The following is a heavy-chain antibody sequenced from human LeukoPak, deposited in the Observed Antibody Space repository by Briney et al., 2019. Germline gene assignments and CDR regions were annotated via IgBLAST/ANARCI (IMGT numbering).Heavy chain of an antibody. CDR2: INPSGGST. V-gene: IGHV1-46*01. D-gene: IGHD3-10*01. J-gene: IGHJ4*02. CDR3: ARDAEYYYGSGSYQN. Sequence: ASVMVSCKASGYTFTSYYMHWVRQAPGQGLEWMGVINPSGGSTSYAQKFQGRVTMTGDTSTSTVYMELSSLRSEDTAVYYCARDAEYYYGSGSYQNWGQGTLVTVSA. CDR1: GYTFTSYY.